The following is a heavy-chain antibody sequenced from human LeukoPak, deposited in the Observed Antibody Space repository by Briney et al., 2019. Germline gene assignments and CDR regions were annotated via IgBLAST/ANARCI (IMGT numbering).Heavy chain of an antibody. V-gene: IGHV3-74*03. D-gene: IGHD1-26*01. CDR1: GLTFSTYW. CDR2: INPDGSIR. J-gene: IGHJ4*02. Sequence: GGSLRLSCAASGLTFSTYWMHWVRHAPGKGLSWVARINPDGSIRTYADSVQGRVTTSRDTAKDTLFLQMNSLRAEDTAVYYCAREARVGGALQYWGQGTPVTVSS. CDR3: AREARVGGALQY.